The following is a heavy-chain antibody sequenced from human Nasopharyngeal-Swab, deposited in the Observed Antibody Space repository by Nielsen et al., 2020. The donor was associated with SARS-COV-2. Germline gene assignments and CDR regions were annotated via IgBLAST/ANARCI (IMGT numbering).Heavy chain of an antibody. CDR3: ARGKNYVWGTYRYNGWFDP. J-gene: IGHJ5*02. CDR2: VNHSGST. V-gene: IGHV4-34*01. CDR1: GGSFSGYY. D-gene: IGHD3-16*02. Sequence: GSLRLSCAVYGGSFSGYYWSWIRQPPGKGLEWIGEVNHSGSTYYSPSLKSRVTISIDTSKNQFSLKLSSVTAADTAVYYCARGKNYVWGTYRYNGWFDPWGQGTLVTVSS.